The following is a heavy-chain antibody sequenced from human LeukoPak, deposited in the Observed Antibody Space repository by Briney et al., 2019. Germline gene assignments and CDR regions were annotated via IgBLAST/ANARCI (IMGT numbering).Heavy chain of an antibody. CDR2: IYPGDSDT. V-gene: IGHV5-51*01. CDR1: GYSFTSYW. J-gene: IGHJ4*02. CDR3: ARPPAYYYDSSGYSADY. Sequence: GESLKISCMGSGYSFTSYWIGWVRQMPGKGLEWMGIIYPGDSDTRYSPSFQGQVTISADKSISTAYLQWSSLKASDTAMYYCARPPAYYYDSSGYSADYWGQGTLVTVSS. D-gene: IGHD3-22*01.